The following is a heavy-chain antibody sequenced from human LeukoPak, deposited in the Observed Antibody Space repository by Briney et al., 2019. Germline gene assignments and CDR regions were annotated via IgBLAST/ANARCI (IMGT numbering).Heavy chain of an antibody. Sequence: PGGSLRLSCAASGFTFSNYGMHWVRQAPGKGLEWVAFIRFDGSTKYYADSVKGRFTISRDNSKNTFYLQMNSLRGGDTAVYYCARGPSGYHNTGGQGTLVTVSS. CDR3: ARGPSGYHNT. V-gene: IGHV3-30*02. CDR2: IRFDGSTK. D-gene: IGHD5-12*01. CDR1: GFTFSNYG. J-gene: IGHJ4*02.